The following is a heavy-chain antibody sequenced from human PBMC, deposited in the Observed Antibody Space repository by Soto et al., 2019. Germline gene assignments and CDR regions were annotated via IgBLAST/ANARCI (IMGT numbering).Heavy chain of an antibody. J-gene: IGHJ4*02. CDR2: ISGSGGST. V-gene: IGHV3-23*01. CDR3: AKDGGYSSSWLSSDFDY. Sequence: GGSLRLSCAASGFTFSSYAMSWVRQAPGKGLQWVSAISGSGGSTYYTDSVKGRFTISRDNSKNTLYLQMNSLRAEDTAVYYCAKDGGYSSSWLSSDFDYWGQGTLVTVSS. CDR1: GFTFSSYA. D-gene: IGHD6-13*01.